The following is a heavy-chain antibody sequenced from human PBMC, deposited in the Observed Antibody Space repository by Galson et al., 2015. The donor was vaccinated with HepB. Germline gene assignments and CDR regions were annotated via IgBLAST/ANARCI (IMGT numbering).Heavy chain of an antibody. Sequence: TLSLTCAVSGGSISSGGYSWSWIRQPPGKGLEWIGYIYYSGSTYYNPSLKSRVTISVDTSKNQFSLKLSSVTAADTAVYYCARVIPQLELRWFDPWGQGTLVTVSS. D-gene: IGHD1-7*01. V-gene: IGHV4-30-2*05. J-gene: IGHJ5*02. CDR1: GGSISSGGYS. CDR3: ARVIPQLELRWFDP. CDR2: IYYSGST.